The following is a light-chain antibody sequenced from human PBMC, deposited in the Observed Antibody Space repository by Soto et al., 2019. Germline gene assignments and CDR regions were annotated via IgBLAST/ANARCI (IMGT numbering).Light chain of an antibody. CDR2: GAS. CDR3: QQYSNWPGT. CDR1: QSIISSY. J-gene: IGKJ1*01. Sequence: EIVLTQSPGTLSLSPGERATLSCRASQSIISSYLAWYQRKPGQAPRLLLFGASARATGIPERFSGYGAGADFTLTISRLEPEDSAVYYCQQYSNWPGTFGQGTKVDIK. V-gene: IGKV3-20*01.